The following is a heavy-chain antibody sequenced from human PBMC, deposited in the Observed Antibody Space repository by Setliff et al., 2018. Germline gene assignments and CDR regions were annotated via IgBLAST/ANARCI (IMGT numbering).Heavy chain of an antibody. D-gene: IGHD1-1*01. CDR3: ARTGTYRYFDY. CDR2: IYYRGDT. J-gene: IGHJ4*02. CDR1: GDSINRSGYY. Sequence: PSETLSLTCNVSGDSINRSGYYWGWIRQPPGKGLEWIGRIYYRGDTYYNASLKSRLTLSVDTSKNQVSLNLRSVTAADTAVYYCARTGTYRYFDYWGQGTQVTVSS. V-gene: IGHV4-39*01.